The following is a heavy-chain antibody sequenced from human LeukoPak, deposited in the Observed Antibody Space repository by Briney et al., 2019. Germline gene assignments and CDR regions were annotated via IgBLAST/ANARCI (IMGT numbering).Heavy chain of an antibody. J-gene: IGHJ5*02. CDR2: INHSGST. Sequence: PSETLSLTCAVYGGSFSGYYWSWIRQPPGKGLEWIGEINHSGSTNYNPSLKSRVTISVDTSKNQFSLKLSSVTAADTAVYYCARVGALRYYDFWSGSRARPPNWFDPGAREPWSPSPQ. V-gene: IGHV4-34*01. CDR1: GGSFSGYY. CDR3: ARVGALRYYDFWSGSRARPPNWFDP. D-gene: IGHD3-3*01.